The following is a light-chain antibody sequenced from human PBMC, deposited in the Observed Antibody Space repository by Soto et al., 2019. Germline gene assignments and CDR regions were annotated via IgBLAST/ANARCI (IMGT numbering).Light chain of an antibody. CDR1: QTISSW. V-gene: IGKV1-5*03. J-gene: IGKJ1*01. CDR3: QHYNSYSEA. Sequence: DIQMTQSPSPLSGSVGDRVTITCRASQTISSWLAWYQQTPGKAPKLLIYKASTLKSGVPSRFSGSGSGTEFTLTISSLQPDDFATYYCQHYNSYSEACGQGTKVDI. CDR2: KAS.